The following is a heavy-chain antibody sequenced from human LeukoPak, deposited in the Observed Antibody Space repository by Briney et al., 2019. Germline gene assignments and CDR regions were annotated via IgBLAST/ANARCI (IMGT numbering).Heavy chain of an antibody. J-gene: IGHJ4*02. CDR1: GFTFSSYS. CDR3: ASGRDKSVYDVRYLY. CDR2: ISSSSSYI. V-gene: IGHV3-21*01. Sequence: KPGGSLRLSCAASGFTFSSYSMNWVRQAPGKGLEWVSSISSSSSYIYYADSVKGRFTISRDNAKNSLYLQMNSLRAEDTAVYYCASGRDKSVYDVRYLYWGQGTLVTVSS. D-gene: IGHD5/OR15-5a*01.